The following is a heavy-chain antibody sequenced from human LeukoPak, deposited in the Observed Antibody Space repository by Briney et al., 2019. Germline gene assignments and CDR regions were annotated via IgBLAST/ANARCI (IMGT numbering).Heavy chain of an antibody. J-gene: IGHJ4*02. CDR3: ATPYGDPYYFDY. D-gene: IGHD4-17*01. CDR2: INPSGGST. V-gene: IGHV1-46*01. CDR1: GYTFTSYY. Sequence: ASVKVSCKASGYTFTSYYMHWVRQAPGQGLEWMGIINPSGGSTSYAQKFQGRVTISVGTSKNQFSLKLSSVTAADTAVYYCATPYGDPYYFDYWGQGTLVTVSS.